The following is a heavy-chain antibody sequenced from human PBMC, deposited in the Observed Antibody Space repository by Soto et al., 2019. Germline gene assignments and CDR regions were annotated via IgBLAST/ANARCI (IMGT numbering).Heavy chain of an antibody. J-gene: IGHJ5*02. CDR2: IYWDDDK. D-gene: IGHD3-10*01. V-gene: IGHV2-5*02. CDR1: GFSLSTSGVG. Sequence: QITLKESGPTLVKPTQTLTLTCTFSGFSLSTSGVGVGWIRQPPGKALEWLSLIYWDDDKPYSPSLKSRLTITKDTSKNQVVLTMTNMDPVDTATYYCAHRRGYYGLGWFDPWGQGTLVTVSS. CDR3: AHRRGYYGLGWFDP.